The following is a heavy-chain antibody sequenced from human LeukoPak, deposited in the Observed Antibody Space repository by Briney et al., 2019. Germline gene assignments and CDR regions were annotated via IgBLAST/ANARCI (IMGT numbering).Heavy chain of an antibody. CDR3: ARGLGSYYSDY. CDR1: GYTFTGYY. CDR2: MNPNSGNT. Sequence: ASVKVSCKASGYTFTGYYMHWVRQAPGQGLEWMGWMNPNSGNTGYAQKFQGRVTITRNTSISTAYMELSSLRSEDTAVYYCARGLGSYYSDYWGQGTLVTVSS. D-gene: IGHD1-26*01. V-gene: IGHV1-8*03. J-gene: IGHJ4*02.